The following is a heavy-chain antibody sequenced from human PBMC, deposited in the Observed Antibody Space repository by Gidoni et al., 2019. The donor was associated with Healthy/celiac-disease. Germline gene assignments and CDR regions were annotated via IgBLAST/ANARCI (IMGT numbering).Heavy chain of an antibody. CDR1: GYTFTSYA. CDR2: INDGNGNT. Sequence: QVQLVQSGAEVKKPGASVKVSCKASGYTFTSYAMHWVRQAPGQRLEWMGWINDGNGNTKYSQKFQGRVTITRDTSASTAYMELSSLRSEDTAVYYWARVITFGGVIVGDAFDIWGQGTMVTVSS. V-gene: IGHV1-3*01. CDR3: ARVITFGGVIVGDAFDI. D-gene: IGHD3-16*02. J-gene: IGHJ3*02.